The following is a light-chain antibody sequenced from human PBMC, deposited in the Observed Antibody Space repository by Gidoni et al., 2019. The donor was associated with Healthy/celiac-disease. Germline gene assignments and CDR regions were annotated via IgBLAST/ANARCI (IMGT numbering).Light chain of an antibody. CDR3: QSADSSGNWV. Sequence: SYELTQPPSVSVSPGQTASITCSGDALPKQYAYWYQQKPGQAPVLVIYQDSERPSGIPERFSGSSSGKTVTLTISGVQAEDEADYYCQSADSSGNWVFGGGTKLTVL. J-gene: IGLJ3*02. CDR1: ALPKQY. CDR2: QDS. V-gene: IGLV3-25*03.